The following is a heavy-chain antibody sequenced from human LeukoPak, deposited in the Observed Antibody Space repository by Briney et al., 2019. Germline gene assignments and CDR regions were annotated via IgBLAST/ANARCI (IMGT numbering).Heavy chain of an antibody. V-gene: IGHV3-15*01. CDR2: IKSKTDGGTT. CDR3: TAGAYYYYYYYMDV. D-gene: IGHD7-27*01. J-gene: IGHJ6*03. Sequence: GGSLRLSCAASGFTFSNAWMSWVRQAPGKGLEWGGRIKSKTDGGTTDYAAPVKGRFTISRDDSKNTLYLQMNSLKTEDTAVYYCTAGAYYYYYYYMDVWGKGTTVTVSS. CDR1: GFTFSNAW.